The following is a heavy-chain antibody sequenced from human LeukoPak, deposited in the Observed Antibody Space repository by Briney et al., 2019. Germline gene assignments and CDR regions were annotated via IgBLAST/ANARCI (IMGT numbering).Heavy chain of an antibody. Sequence: GASVKVSCKASGYTFTSYGISWVRQAPGQGFEWMGWISTYNGNTNCAQKLQGRVTLTTDTSTTTAYMELRSLRSDDTAVYYCARGLRTLTMVRGVDLGYWGQGTLVTVSS. V-gene: IGHV1-18*01. CDR3: ARGLRTLTMVRGVDLGY. CDR2: ISTYNGNT. D-gene: IGHD3-10*01. CDR1: GYTFTSYG. J-gene: IGHJ4*02.